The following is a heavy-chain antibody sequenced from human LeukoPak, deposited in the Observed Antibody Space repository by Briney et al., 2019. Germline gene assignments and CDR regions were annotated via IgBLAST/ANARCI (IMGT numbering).Heavy chain of an antibody. CDR3: VKLITFGGVIDSPFDY. Sequence: GGSLRLSCAASGFTFSSYAMSWVRQAPGKGLEWVSTISGSGSNTYYTDSVKGRFTLSRDNSKNTLYLQLNSLRPEDTAVYYCVKLITFGGVIDSPFDYWGQGTLVTVSS. J-gene: IGHJ4*02. D-gene: IGHD3-16*02. V-gene: IGHV3-23*01. CDR1: GFTFSSYA. CDR2: ISGSGSNT.